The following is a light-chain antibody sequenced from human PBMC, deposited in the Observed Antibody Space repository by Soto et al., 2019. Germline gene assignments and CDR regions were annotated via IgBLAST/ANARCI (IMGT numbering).Light chain of an antibody. J-gene: IGKJ4*01. CDR1: QGVSNH. CDR2: VAS. CDR3: QKYNSAPRT. V-gene: IGKV1-27*01. Sequence: DIQMTQSPSSLSSSVGDRVTLTCRASQGVSNHLAWYQQKQGKVPKLLIYVASTLHSGVPYRFSGSGSGTDFTLTISSLQPEDVATYYCQKYNSAPRTFGRGTKVEIK.